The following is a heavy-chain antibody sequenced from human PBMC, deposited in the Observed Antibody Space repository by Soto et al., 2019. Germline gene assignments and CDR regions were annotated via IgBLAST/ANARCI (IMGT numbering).Heavy chain of an antibody. Sequence: GASVKVSCKASGYTFTSYGISWVRQAPGQGLEWMGWISAYNGNTNYAQKLQGRVTMTTDTSTSTAYMELRSLRSDDTAVYYCARDGARYCSGGSCYSIHYYYGMDVWGQGTTVTVSS. CDR3: ARDGARYCSGGSCYSIHYYYGMDV. CDR2: ISAYNGNT. V-gene: IGHV1-18*01. D-gene: IGHD2-15*01. CDR1: GYTFTSYG. J-gene: IGHJ6*02.